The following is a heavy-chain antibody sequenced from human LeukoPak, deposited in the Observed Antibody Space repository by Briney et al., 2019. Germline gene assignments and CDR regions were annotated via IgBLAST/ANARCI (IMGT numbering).Heavy chain of an antibody. V-gene: IGHV1-2*02. J-gene: IGHJ4*02. CDR3: ARGRTYYYDSSGYRGLF. CDR1: GYTFTGYY. D-gene: IGHD3-22*01. Sequence: ASVKVSCKASGYTFTGYYMHWVRQAPGQGLEWMGWINPNSGGTNYAQKFQGRVTMTRDTSISTAYMELSRLRSDDTAVYYCARGRTYYYDSSGYRGLFWGQGTLVTVSS. CDR2: INPNSGGT.